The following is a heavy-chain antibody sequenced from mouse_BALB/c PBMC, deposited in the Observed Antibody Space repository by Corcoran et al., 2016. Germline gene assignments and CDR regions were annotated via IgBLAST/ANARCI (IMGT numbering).Heavy chain of an antibody. CDR2: IDPANGNT. Sequence: EVQMQQSGAEIVKPGASVKLSCTDTGLHIKDTYMQWVNQRPEQGLVWIGRIDPANGNTKYDPTFPGKATITADTSSNTAYLQLSSLTSEDTAVYYCARSTFFFDYWGQGTTLTVSS. CDR3: ARSTFFFDY. V-gene: IGHV14-3*02. CDR1: GLHIKDTY. J-gene: IGHJ2*01.